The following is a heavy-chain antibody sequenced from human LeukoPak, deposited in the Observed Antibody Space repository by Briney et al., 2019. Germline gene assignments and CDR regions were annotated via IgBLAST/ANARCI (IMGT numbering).Heavy chain of an antibody. CDR2: IYHSGST. J-gene: IGHJ4*02. V-gene: IGHV4-38-2*02. D-gene: IGHD3-22*01. CDR1: GYSISSGYY. CDR3: ARVVRNYYDSSGYGDY. Sequence: PSETLSLTCTVSGYSISSGYYWGWIRQPPGKGLEWIGSIYHSGSTYYNPSLKSRVTISVDTPKNQFSLRLSSVTAADTAVYYCARVVRNYYDSSGYGDYWGQGTLVTVSS.